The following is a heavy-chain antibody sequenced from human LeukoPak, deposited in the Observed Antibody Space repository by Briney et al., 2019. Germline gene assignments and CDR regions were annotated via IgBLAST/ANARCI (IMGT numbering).Heavy chain of an antibody. CDR1: GFTFSSYA. D-gene: IGHD2-15*01. V-gene: IGHV3-23*01. Sequence: PGGSLRLSCAASGFTFSSYAMSWVRQAPGKGLEWVSAISGSGGSTYYADSVKGRFTISRDNSKNTLYLQMNSLRPEDTAVYYCAAEYCSGGSCYTGHSGHDYWGQGTLVTVSS. CDR3: AAEYCSGGSCYTGHSGHDY. J-gene: IGHJ4*02. CDR2: ISGSGGST.